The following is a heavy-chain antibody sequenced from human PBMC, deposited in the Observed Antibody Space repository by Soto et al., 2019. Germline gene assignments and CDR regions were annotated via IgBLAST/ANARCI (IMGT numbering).Heavy chain of an antibody. CDR2: IFPSDSYT. V-gene: IGHV5-51*01. J-gene: IGHJ6*02. Sequence: PGESLKISCQGSGYRFTTSWIAWVRQTPGKGLDWMGIIFPSDSYTRYSPSFQGQVTISVDRSISTAYLQWSSLKASDTAMYYCARHKRGSSWGSIYYYYYGMDVWGQGTTVTVSS. CDR3: ARHKRGSSWGSIYYYYYGMDV. D-gene: IGHD6-13*01. CDR1: GYRFTTSW.